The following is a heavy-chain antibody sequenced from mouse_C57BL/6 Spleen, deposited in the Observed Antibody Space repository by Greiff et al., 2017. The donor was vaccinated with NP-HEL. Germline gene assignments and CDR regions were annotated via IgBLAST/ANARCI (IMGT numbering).Heavy chain of an antibody. CDR2: IRSGGRT. CDR3: ARSHSPSWFAY. D-gene: IGHD6-1*01. Sequence: VQLQQPGPGLVQPSPSLSITFTVSGFSLTRYCIHWFRQSPGKGLEWRGGIRSGGRTDNKTAVISRLSISKDNSKSQVFLKMNSLQADDTAIDYCARSHSPSWFAYWGKGTLVTVSA. V-gene: IGHV2-2*01. CDR1: GFSLTRYC. J-gene: IGHJ3*01.